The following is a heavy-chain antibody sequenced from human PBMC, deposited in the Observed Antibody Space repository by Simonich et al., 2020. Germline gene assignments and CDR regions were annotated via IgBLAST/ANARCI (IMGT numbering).Heavy chain of an antibody. Sequence: QVQLVESGGGVVQPGRSLRLSCAASGFTFSSYAMHWVRQAPGKGVGWVASITYDGSNKYYADPVKGRVTISRDNSKNTLYLQMNSLRAEDTAVYYCARDGERYCGGDCYSYFDYWGQGTLVTVSS. CDR2: ITYDGSNK. V-gene: IGHV3-30*07. J-gene: IGHJ4*02. CDR3: ARDGERYCGGDCYSYFDY. CDR1: GFTFSSYA. D-gene: IGHD2-21*02.